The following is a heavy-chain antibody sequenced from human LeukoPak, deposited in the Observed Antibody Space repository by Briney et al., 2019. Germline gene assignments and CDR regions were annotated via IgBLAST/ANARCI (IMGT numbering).Heavy chain of an antibody. CDR2: IIPMFGTV. CDR1: GGTFSNYP. J-gene: IGHJ4*02. CDR3: GTYRNCGGDCNSDH. D-gene: IGHD2-21*02. Sequence: GSSVKVSCKASGGTFSNYPISWVRQAPGQGLEWMGRIIPMFGTVNYAQKFQGRVSFTTDYSTYTTYMELSSLTSDDTAVYNCGTYRNCGGDCNSDHWGQGTLVTVSS. V-gene: IGHV1-69*05.